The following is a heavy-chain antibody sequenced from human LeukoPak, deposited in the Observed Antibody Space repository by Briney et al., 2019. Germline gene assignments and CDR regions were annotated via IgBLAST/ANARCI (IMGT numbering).Heavy chain of an antibody. D-gene: IGHD1-1*01. Sequence: SETLSLTCTVSGDSISSYLWGWIRQPAGRGLEWIGRISTTGSTSYNPSLKSRLTMSLDTSKNQFSLKLTSVTAADTAVYYCARGTTPQDFDYWGQGTLVTVSS. V-gene: IGHV4-4*07. CDR3: ARGTTPQDFDY. CDR1: GDSISSYL. CDR2: ISTTGST. J-gene: IGHJ4*02.